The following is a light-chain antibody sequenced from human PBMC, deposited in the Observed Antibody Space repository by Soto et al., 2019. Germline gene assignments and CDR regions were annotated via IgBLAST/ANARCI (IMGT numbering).Light chain of an antibody. CDR3: QQYFSMYT. CDR2: WAS. Sequence: DIVMTQSPDSLAVSLGERATINCKSSQSVLYSSNNKNYLAWYQQKPGQPPKLLISWASTRESGVPDRFSGSGSGTDFTLTISSLQAEDVAVYYCQQYFSMYTFGQGTKLEIK. J-gene: IGKJ2*01. CDR1: QSVLYSSNNKNY. V-gene: IGKV4-1*01.